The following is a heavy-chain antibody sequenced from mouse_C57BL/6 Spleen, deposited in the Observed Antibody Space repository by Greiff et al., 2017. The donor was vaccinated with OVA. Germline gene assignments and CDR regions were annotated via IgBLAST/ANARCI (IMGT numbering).Heavy chain of an antibody. V-gene: IGHV5-9*01. CDR3: ARWLLGAY. J-gene: IGHJ4*01. D-gene: IGHD2-3*01. CDR1: GFTFSSYT. Sequence: DVKLVESGGGLVKPGGSLKLSCAASGFTFSSYTMSWVRQTPEKRLEWVATISGGGGNTYYPDSVKGRFTISRDNAKNTLYLQMSSLRSEDTALYYCARWLLGAYWGQGTSVTVSS. CDR2: ISGGGGNT.